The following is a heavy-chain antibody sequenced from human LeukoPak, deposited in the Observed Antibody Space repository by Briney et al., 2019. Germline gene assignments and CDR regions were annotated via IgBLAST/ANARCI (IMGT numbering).Heavy chain of an antibody. CDR1: GGTFSSYA. Sequence: SVKVSCKASGGTFSSYAISWVRQAPGQGLEWMGGIIPIFGTANYAQKFQGRVTITTDESTSTAYMELSSLRSEDTAVYYCAKVLIAVAAPQYYFDYWGQGTLVTVSS. V-gene: IGHV1-69*05. CDR3: AKVLIAVAAPQYYFDY. D-gene: IGHD6-19*01. J-gene: IGHJ4*02. CDR2: IIPIFGTA.